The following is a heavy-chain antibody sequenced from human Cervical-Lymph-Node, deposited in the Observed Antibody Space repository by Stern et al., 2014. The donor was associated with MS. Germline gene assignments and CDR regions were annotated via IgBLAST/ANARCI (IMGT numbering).Heavy chain of an antibody. CDR1: GFTISSFG. Sequence: VQLVESGGGVVQPGRSLRLSCAASGFTISSFGLHWVRQAPGKGLEWVAVIFFVGSNEKYGDSVKGRFRISRDNSNTTLYLQMNSLRPEDTAVYYCMGVGDGLDVWGQGTTVIVSS. V-gene: IGHV3-30*03. CDR2: IFFVGSNE. J-gene: IGHJ6*02. CDR3: MGVGDGLDV.